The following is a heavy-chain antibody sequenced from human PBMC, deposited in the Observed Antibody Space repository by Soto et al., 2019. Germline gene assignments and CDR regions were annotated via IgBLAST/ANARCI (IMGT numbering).Heavy chain of an antibody. CDR3: AREGVEYGDYSFDI. Sequence: EVQLVETGGGLILPGGSLRLSCAASGLTVSTNYMSWVRQAPGRGPEWVSLIYSDGATYYADSVKGRFTISRDNSKNTLYLQMNSLRAEDTAVYYCAREGVEYGDYSFDIWGQGTMVTVSS. V-gene: IGHV3-53*02. J-gene: IGHJ3*02. D-gene: IGHD4-17*01. CDR1: GLTVSTNY. CDR2: IYSDGAT.